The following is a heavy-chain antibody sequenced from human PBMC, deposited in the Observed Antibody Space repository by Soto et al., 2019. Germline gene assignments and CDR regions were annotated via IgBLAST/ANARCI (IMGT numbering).Heavy chain of an antibody. CDR3: ALNPMDTAMGYGMDV. J-gene: IGHJ6*02. CDR2: IDPSDSYT. Sequence: VESLKISCKGSGYSFTSYWISWVRQMPGKGLEWMGRIDPSDSYTNYSPSFQGHVTISADKSISTAYLQWSSLKASDTAMYYCALNPMDTAMGYGMDVWGQGTTVTVSS. V-gene: IGHV5-10-1*01. D-gene: IGHD5-18*01. CDR1: GYSFTSYW.